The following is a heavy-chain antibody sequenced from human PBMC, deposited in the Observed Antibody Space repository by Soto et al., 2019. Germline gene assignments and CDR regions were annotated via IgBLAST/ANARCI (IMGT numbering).Heavy chain of an antibody. V-gene: IGHV3-11*05. Sequence: QVQLVESGGDLVKPGGSLRLSCAASGFPFSDYYMSWIRQAPGKGLEWVSSIGSSSSYTNYADSVKGRFTISRDNAKKSLYPQMNSLRAEDTSVYYCARRRPTGYYNYWGQGTLVAGSA. D-gene: IGHD3-9*01. CDR3: ARRRPTGYYNY. CDR1: GFPFSDYY. CDR2: IGSSSSYT. J-gene: IGHJ4*02.